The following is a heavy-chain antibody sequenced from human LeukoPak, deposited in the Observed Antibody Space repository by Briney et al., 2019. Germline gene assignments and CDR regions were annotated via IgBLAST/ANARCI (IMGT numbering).Heavy chain of an antibody. CDR2: ISSSSSYI. V-gene: IGHV3-21*01. J-gene: IGHJ4*02. CDR3: VRDGRGYCGSTSCRPFDY. D-gene: IGHD2-2*01. CDR1: GFTFSGYS. Sequence: GGSLRLSCVASGFTFSGYSMNWVRQAPGKGLEWVSSISSSSSYIYYADSVKGRFTISRDNSKNTLYLQMNSLRAEDTAVYYCVRDGRGYCGSTSCRPFDYWGQGILVTVSS.